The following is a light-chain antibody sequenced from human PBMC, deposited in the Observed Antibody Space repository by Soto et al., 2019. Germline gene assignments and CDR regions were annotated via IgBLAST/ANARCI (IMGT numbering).Light chain of an antibody. CDR2: GAS. CDR1: QSVSSN. CDR3: QQYGSSGT. Sequence: PGERATLSCRASQSVSSNLAWYQQKPGQAPRLLIYGASTRATGIPARFSGSGSGTDFTLTISRLEPEDFAVYYCQQYGSSGTFGQGAKVDIK. J-gene: IGKJ1*01. V-gene: IGKV3-20*01.